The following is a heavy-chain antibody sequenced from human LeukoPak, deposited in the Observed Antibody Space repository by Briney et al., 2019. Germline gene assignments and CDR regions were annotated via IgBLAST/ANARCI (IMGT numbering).Heavy chain of an antibody. J-gene: IGHJ5*02. Sequence: SETLSLTCAVYGVTFSGYYLSWIRQPPGKGLEWVGEINHSGSTNYKQSVKSRVTIFVDTSKNQFSLKLNSVTAADTAVYYCARWRRSLLWNWFAPWGQGTLVTVSS. CDR3: ARWRRSLLWNWFAP. V-gene: IGHV4-34*01. CDR1: GVTFSGYY. CDR2: INHSGST. D-gene: IGHD2-2*01.